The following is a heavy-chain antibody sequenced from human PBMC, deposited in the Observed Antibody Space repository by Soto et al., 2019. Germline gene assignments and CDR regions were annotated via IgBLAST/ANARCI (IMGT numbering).Heavy chain of an antibody. CDR2: IYYSGST. CDR1: GGSISSGGYY. V-gene: IGHV4-31*03. CDR3: ARERGGYGLFDS. D-gene: IGHD5-18*01. J-gene: IGHJ4*02. Sequence: SETLSLTCTVSGGSISSGGYYWSWIRQHPGKGLEWIGYIYYSGSTYYNPSLKSRVTISVDTSKNQFSLKLSSVTAADTAVYYCARERGGYGLFDSWGQGTLVTVSS.